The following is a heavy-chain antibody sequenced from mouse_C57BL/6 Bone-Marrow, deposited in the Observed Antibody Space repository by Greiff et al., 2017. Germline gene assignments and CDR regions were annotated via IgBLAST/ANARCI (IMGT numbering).Heavy chain of an antibody. CDR1: GYTFTSYW. CDR3: AGSDQLGRSFDY. Sequence: VQLQQPGAELVKPGASVKMSCKASGYTFTSYWITWVKQRPGPGLEWIGDIYPTSGRTNYNEKFKSKALLTVDTSSNTAYMHLSSLTSEDSAVFFCAGSDQLGRSFDYWGQGTTLAVS. J-gene: IGHJ2*01. V-gene: IGHV1-55*01. D-gene: IGHD4-1*02. CDR2: IYPTSGRT.